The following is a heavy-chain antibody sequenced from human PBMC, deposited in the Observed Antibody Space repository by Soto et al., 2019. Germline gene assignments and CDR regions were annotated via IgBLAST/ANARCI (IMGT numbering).Heavy chain of an antibody. V-gene: IGHV3-30*18. Sequence: QVQLVQSGGGVVQPGRSLRLSCAASGFDFNTYGLHWVRQAPGKGLEWVAGISFDGGNQYYADSVKGRFTISRDKSNNTLYLKMNSLGAADAATYYCAKDSSVTAAGSGGWFDPWGPGTLVIVSS. CDR2: ISFDGGNQ. J-gene: IGHJ5*02. CDR3: AKDSSVTAAGSGGWFDP. CDR1: GFDFNTYG. D-gene: IGHD6-13*01.